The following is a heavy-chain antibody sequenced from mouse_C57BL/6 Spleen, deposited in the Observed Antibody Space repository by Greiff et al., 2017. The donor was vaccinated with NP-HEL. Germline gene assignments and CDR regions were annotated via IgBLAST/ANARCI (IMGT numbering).Heavy chain of an antibody. CDR3: ARSTTVVATDAMDY. CDR1: GYTFTSYW. V-gene: IGHV1-61*01. D-gene: IGHD1-1*01. Sequence: QVQLQQSGAELVRPGSSVKLSCKASGYTFTSYWMDWVKQRPGLGLEWIGNIYPSDSETHYNQKFKDKATLTVDKSSSTAYMQLSSLTSEDSAVYYCARSTTVVATDAMDYWGQGTSVTVSS. J-gene: IGHJ4*01. CDR2: IYPSDSET.